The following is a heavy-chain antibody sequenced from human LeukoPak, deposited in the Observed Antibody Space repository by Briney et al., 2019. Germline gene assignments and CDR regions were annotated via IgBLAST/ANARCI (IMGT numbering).Heavy chain of an antibody. V-gene: IGHV3-21*01. Sequence: GGSLRLSCAASGFTFSSYSMNWVRQAPGKGLEWVSSISSSSSSYIYYADSVKGRFTISRDNAKNSLYLQMNSLRAEDTAVYYCARGITTLSYFDYWGQGTLVTVSS. CDR1: GFTFSSYS. CDR3: ARGITTLSYFDY. J-gene: IGHJ4*02. CDR2: ISSSSSSYI. D-gene: IGHD1-20*01.